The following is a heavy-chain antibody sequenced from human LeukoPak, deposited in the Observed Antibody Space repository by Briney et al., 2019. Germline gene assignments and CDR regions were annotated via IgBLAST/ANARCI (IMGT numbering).Heavy chain of an antibody. CDR3: ARVDIVVVVAATMGSNWFDP. Sequence: PSETLSLTCAVYGGSFSGYYWSWIRQPPGKGLEWIGGINHSGSTNYNPSLKSRVTISVDTSKNQFSLTLSSVTAADTAVYYCARVDIVVVVAATMGSNWFDPWGQGTPVTVSS. V-gene: IGHV4-34*01. CDR1: GGSFSGYY. J-gene: IGHJ5*02. CDR2: INHSGST. D-gene: IGHD2-15*01.